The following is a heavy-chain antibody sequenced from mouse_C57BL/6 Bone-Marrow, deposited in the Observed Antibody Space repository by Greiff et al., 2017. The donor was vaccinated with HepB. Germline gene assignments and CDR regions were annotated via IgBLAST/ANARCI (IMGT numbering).Heavy chain of an antibody. D-gene: IGHD4-1*01. CDR1: GFTFSDFY. J-gene: IGHJ4*01. CDR3: ARDGPGTIYAMDY. CDR2: SRNKANDYTT. V-gene: IGHV7-1*01. Sequence: EVKVVESGGGLVQSGRSLRLSCATSGFTFSDFYMEWVRQAPGKGLEWIAASRNKANDYTTEYSASVKGRFIVSRDTSQSILYLQMNALRAEDTAIYYCARDGPGTIYAMDYWGQGTSVTVSS.